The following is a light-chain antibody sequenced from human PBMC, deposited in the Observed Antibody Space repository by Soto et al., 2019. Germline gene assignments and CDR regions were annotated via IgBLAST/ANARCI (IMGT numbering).Light chain of an antibody. J-gene: IGKJ1*01. CDR2: MAS. CDR1: QNINEY. CDR3: QHHDSYSPSWP. V-gene: IGKV1-5*03. Sequence: DIQMTQNHSTLSASVGDRVTITCRAIQNINEYLAWYQQKPGKAPKLLIYMASSLESEVPSRFSGSGSGTEFTLTISSLQPDDSATYYCQHHDSYSPSWPFGQGTIVDVK.